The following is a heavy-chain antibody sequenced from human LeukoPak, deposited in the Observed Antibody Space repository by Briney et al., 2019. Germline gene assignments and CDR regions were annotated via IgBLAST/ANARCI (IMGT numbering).Heavy chain of an antibody. J-gene: IGHJ3*02. D-gene: IGHD4-23*01. CDR2: ISYDGSNK. Sequence: PGGSLRLSCAASRFSFSNYAMHWVRQAPGKGLEWVADISYDGSNKYYADSVKGRFTISRDNSNNTLYLQMNSLRPEDTAVYYCAKDVKGGNSLDAFDIWGQGTMVTVSS. V-gene: IGHV3-30*18. CDR1: RFSFSNYA. CDR3: AKDVKGGNSLDAFDI.